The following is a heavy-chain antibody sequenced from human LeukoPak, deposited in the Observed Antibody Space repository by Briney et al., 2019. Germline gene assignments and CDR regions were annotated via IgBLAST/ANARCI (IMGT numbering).Heavy chain of an antibody. Sequence: SETLSLTCTVSGGSISSHYWSWIRQPPGKGLEWIGYIYYSGSTNYNPSLKSRVTISVDTSKNQFSLKLSSVTAADTAVYHCARAYSGWSRGCWFDPWGQGTLVTVSS. J-gene: IGHJ5*02. D-gene: IGHD6-19*01. CDR1: GGSISSHY. CDR2: IYYSGST. CDR3: ARAYSGWSRGCWFDP. V-gene: IGHV4-59*11.